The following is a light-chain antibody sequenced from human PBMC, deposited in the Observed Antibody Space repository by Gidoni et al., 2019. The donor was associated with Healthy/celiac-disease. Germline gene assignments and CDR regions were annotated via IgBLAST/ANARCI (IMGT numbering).Light chain of an antibody. V-gene: IGLV3-1*01. CDR3: QAWDSSTPI. Sequence: SYELTQPPSVSVSPGQTASITCSGDNLGDKYACWYQQKPGQSPVLVIYQDSKRPSGIPERFSGSNSGNTATLTISGTQAMDEADYYCQAWDSSTPIFGTGTKVTVL. CDR1: NLGDKY. CDR2: QDS. J-gene: IGLJ1*01.